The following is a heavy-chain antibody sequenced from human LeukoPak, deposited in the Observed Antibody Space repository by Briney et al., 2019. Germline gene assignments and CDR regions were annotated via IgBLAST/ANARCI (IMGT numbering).Heavy chain of an antibody. V-gene: IGHV3-30*02. CDR2: IRYDGSNK. CDR3: AKDEEILWFGEPNAPFDL. Sequence: PGGSLRLSCAASGFTFSSYGMHWVRQAPGKGLEWVAFIRYDGSNKYYADSVKGRFTISRDNSKNTLYLQMNSLRAEDTAVYYCAKDEEILWFGEPNAPFDLWGRGTLVTVSS. D-gene: IGHD3-10*01. J-gene: IGHJ2*01. CDR1: GFTFSSYG.